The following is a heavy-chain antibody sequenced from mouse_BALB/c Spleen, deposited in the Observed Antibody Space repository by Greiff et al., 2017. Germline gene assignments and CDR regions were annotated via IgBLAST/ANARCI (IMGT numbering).Heavy chain of an antibody. CDR1: GFTFTDYY. Sequence: EVMLVESGGGLVQPGGSLRLSCATSGFTFTDYYMSWVRQPPGKALEWLGFIRNKANGYTTEYSASVKGRFTISRDNSQSILYLQMNTLRAEDSATYYCARAGGDGYYAYYAMDYWGQGTSVTVSS. CDR3: ARAGGDGYYAYYAMDY. J-gene: IGHJ4*01. V-gene: IGHV7-3*02. CDR2: IRNKANGYTT. D-gene: IGHD2-3*01.